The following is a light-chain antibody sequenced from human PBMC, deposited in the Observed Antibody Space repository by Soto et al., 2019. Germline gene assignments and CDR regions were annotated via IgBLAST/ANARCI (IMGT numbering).Light chain of an antibody. CDR3: QHRA. V-gene: IGKV1-13*02. CDR2: DAS. Sequence: EMSQSPSSRSASVGDGFTITCRASLVIRSDLVWYQQKPGKAPKVLIYDASSLESGVPSRFSGSGSGTEFTLTISSLQPDDFATYHCQHRAFGQGTKVDIK. CDR1: LVIRSD. J-gene: IGKJ1*01.